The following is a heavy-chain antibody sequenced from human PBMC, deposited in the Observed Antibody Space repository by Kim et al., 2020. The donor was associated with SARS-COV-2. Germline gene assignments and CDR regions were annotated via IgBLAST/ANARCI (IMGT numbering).Heavy chain of an antibody. CDR2: ISGRGGST. V-gene: IGHV3-23*01. CDR3: AKELRDGHNTEYFQD. CDR1: GFTFSSSA. J-gene: IGHJ1*01. Sequence: GGSLRLSCAASGFTFSSSAMSWVRQAPGKGLDWVSAISGRGGSTYYADSVKGRFTISRDNSMDTLYLQMNSLRAEDTAVYYCAKELRDGHNTEYFQDWGQGTLVTVSS.